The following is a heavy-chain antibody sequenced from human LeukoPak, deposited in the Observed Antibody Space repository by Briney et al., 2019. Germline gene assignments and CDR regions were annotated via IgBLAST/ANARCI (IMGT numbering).Heavy chain of an antibody. CDR2: ISSSSCTI. D-gene: IGHD3-22*01. Sequence: GVSVRLSCAACGHTFSSYSMLGVRRAPAKGLEWVSYISSSSCTIYYADSVKGRFTISRDNAKNSLYLQMNSLRAEDTAVYYCARDLDHYYDSSGYEYYWGQGTLVTVSS. CDR3: ARDLDHYYDSSGYEYY. J-gene: IGHJ4*02. V-gene: IGHV3-48*01. CDR1: GHTFSSYS.